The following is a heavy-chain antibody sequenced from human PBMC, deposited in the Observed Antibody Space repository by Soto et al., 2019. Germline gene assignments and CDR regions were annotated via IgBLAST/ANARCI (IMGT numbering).Heavy chain of an antibody. J-gene: IGHJ6*02. Sequence: QVQLEQSGAEVKKPGSSVKVSCKASGGTFRNSAISWVRQAPGQGLEWMGGIMPIFRTPDYAQKFQGRVTITADESTNTAYMELSLLRSDDTAVYYCARDNDRPQLGGNYYYIFDVWGHGNTVNVSS. CDR2: IMPIFRTP. V-gene: IGHV1-69*12. CDR3: ARDNDRPQLGGNYYYIFDV. CDR1: GGTFRNSA. D-gene: IGHD1-1*01.